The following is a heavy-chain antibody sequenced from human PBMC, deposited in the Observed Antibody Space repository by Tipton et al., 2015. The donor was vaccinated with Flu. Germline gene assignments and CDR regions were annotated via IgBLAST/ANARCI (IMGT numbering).Heavy chain of an antibody. J-gene: IGHJ6*02. D-gene: IGHD3-3*01. CDR3: ARDHPPSITVLGEITDYFGMAV. CDR1: GFTFSDYY. CDR2: ISSSGTTI. V-gene: IGHV3-11*01. Sequence: SLRLSCAASGFTFSDYYMSWIRQLPGKGLEWVSHISSSGTTINYADSVKGRFTISRDNAKNSLYLQMNSLRAEDTAVYYWARDHPPSITVLGEITDYFGMAVWGQGTTVTVSS.